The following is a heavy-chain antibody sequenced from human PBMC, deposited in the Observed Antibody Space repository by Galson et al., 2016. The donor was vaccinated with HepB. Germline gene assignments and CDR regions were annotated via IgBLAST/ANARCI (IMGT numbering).Heavy chain of an antibody. CDR3: ARGYSGHFEY. J-gene: IGHJ4*02. D-gene: IGHD1-14*01. Sequence: TLSLTCTISGGSVSMGSYYWSWIRQPPGKGLEWIGYVYYMEHTNYNPSLKSRVTISADRSKNQFSLKVNSVTHADTAVYYCARGYSGHFEYWGQGTLVTVSS. CDR1: GGSVSMGSYY. V-gene: IGHV4-61*01. CDR2: VYYMEHT.